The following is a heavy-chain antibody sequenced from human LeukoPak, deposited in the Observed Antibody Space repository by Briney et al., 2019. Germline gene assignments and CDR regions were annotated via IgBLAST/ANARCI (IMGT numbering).Heavy chain of an antibody. D-gene: IGHD3-10*01. CDR2: IYSGGST. CDR3: AKDFMVRGVIRPDY. CDR1: GFTVSSNY. Sequence: GGSLRLSCAASGFTVSSNYMSWVRQAPGKGLEWVSVIYSGGSTYYADSVKGRFTISIDNSKNTLYLQMNSLRAEDTAVYYCAKDFMVRGVIRPDYWGQGTLVTVSS. J-gene: IGHJ4*02. V-gene: IGHV3-53*01.